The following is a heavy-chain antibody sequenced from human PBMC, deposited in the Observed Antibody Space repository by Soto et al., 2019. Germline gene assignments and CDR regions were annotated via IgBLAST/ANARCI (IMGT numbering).Heavy chain of an antibody. D-gene: IGHD6-19*01. J-gene: IGHJ6*02. CDR2: IIPIFGTA. CDR3: ARASAMAVDRSSYSSGWYRLYYGMDV. Sequence: AASVKVSCKASGYTFTSYGISWVRQAPGQGLEWMGGIIPIFGTANYAQKFQGRVTITADESTSTAYMELSSLRSEDTAVYYCARASAMAVDRSSYSSGWYRLYYGMDVWGQGTTVTVSS. V-gene: IGHV1-69*13. CDR1: GYTFTSYG.